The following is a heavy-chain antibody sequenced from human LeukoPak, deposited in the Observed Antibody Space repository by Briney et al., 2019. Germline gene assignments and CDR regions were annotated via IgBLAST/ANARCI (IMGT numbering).Heavy chain of an antibody. CDR1: GYTLTELS. J-gene: IGHJ6*02. CDR3: ARLINYYGSGSSPYYGMDV. Sequence: ASVKVSCKVSGYTLTELSMHWVRQAPGKGLEWMGGFDPEDGETIYAQKLQGRVTMTTDTSTSTAYMELRSLRSDDTAVYYCARLINYYGSGSSPYYGMDVWGQGTTVTVSS. V-gene: IGHV1-24*01. D-gene: IGHD3-10*01. CDR2: FDPEDGET.